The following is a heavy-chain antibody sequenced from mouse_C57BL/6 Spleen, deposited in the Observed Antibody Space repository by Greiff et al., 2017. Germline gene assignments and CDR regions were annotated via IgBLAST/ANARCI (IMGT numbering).Heavy chain of an antibody. CDR2: ISYSGST. CDR3: ARGVYYSYYYFDY. Sequence: DVKLQESGPGMVKPSQSLSLTCTVTGYSITSGYDWHWIRHFPGNKLEWMGYISYSGSTNYNPSLKSRISITHDTSKNHFFLKLNSVTTEDTATYYCARGVYYSYYYFDYWGQGTTPTVSS. D-gene: IGHD2-12*01. V-gene: IGHV3-1*01. J-gene: IGHJ2*01. CDR1: GYSITSGYD.